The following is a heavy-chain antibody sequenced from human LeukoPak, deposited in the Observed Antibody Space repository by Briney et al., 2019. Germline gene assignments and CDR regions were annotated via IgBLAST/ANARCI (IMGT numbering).Heavy chain of an antibody. CDR2: INHSGST. CDR3: ARCDDSSGYYYDY. CDR1: GGSFSGYY. V-gene: IGHV4-34*01. J-gene: IGHJ4*02. Sequence: SETLSLTCAVYGGSFSGYYWSWIRQPPGKGLEWIGEINHSGSTNYNPSLKSRVTISVGTSKNQFSLKLSSVTAADTAVYYCARCDDSSGYYYDYWGQGTLVTVSS. D-gene: IGHD3-22*01.